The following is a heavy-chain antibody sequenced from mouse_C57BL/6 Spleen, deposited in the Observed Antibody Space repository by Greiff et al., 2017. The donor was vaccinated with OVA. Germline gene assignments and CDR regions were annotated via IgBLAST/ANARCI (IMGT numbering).Heavy chain of an antibody. Sequence: EVNLVESGGGLVQPKGSLKLSCAASGFSFNTYAMNWVRQAPGKGLEWVARIRSKSNNYATYYADSVKDRFTISRDDSESMLYLQMNNLKTEDTAMYYCVRQGTVAWFAYWGQGTLVTVSA. CDR2: IRSKSNNYAT. V-gene: IGHV10-1*01. CDR3: VRQGTVAWFAY. CDR1: GFSFNTYA. D-gene: IGHD3-3*01. J-gene: IGHJ3*01.